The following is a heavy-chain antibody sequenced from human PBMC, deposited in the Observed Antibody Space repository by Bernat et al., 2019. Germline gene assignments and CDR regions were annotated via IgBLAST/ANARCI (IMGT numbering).Heavy chain of an antibody. CDR3: ARDGKDIVLVPAGVDYYYGMDV. CDR1: GYTFTSYG. D-gene: IGHD2-2*01. CDR2: ISAYNGNT. J-gene: IGHJ6*02. V-gene: IGHV1-18*01. Sequence: QVQLVQSGAEVKKPGASVKVSCKASGYTFTSYGISWVRQAPGQGLEWMGWISAYNGNTNYAQKLQGRVTMTTDTSTSTAYMELMSLRSDDTAVYYCARDGKDIVLVPAGVDYYYGMDVWGQGTTVTVSS.